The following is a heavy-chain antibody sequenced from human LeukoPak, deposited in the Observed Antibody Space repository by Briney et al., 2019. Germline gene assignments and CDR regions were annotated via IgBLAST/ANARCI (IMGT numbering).Heavy chain of an antibody. J-gene: IGHJ4*02. D-gene: IGHD3-16*01. CDR1: GGSLSNHY. Sequence: PSETLSLTCTVSGGSLSNHYWSWIRQPPGKGLEWIGHIYDSGSTTYNPSLKSRVTMSVDTSKNQFSLNLSSVTAADTAVYYCARGRIGGPMAPFDYWGQGTLVTVSS. CDR3: ARGRIGGPMAPFDY. V-gene: IGHV4-59*11. CDR2: IYDSGST.